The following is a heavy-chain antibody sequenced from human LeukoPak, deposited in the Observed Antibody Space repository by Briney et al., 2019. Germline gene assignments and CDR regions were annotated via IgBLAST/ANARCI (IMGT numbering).Heavy chain of an antibody. J-gene: IGHJ4*02. D-gene: IGHD6-19*01. V-gene: IGHV3-30*18. Sequence: GGSLRLSCAASGFTFSSYGMHWVRQAPGKGLEWVAVISYDGSNKYYADSVKGRFTISRDNSKNTLYLQMNSLRAEDTAVYYCAKVPDSSGWYYFDYWGQGTLVTVSS. CDR3: AKVPDSSGWYYFDY. CDR1: GFTFSSYG. CDR2: ISYDGSNK.